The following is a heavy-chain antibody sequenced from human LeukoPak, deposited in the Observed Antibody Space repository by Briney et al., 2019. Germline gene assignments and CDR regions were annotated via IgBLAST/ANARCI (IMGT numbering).Heavy chain of an antibody. Sequence: GGSLRLSCAASGFTFSSYGMHWVRQAPGKVLEWVAVISYDGSNKYYADSVKGRFTISRDNSKNTLYLQMNSLRAEDTAVYYCAKDFRGIAAAGTLDYWGQGTLVTVSS. CDR3: AKDFRGIAAAGTLDY. D-gene: IGHD6-13*01. CDR2: ISYDGSNK. V-gene: IGHV3-30*18. CDR1: GFTFSSYG. J-gene: IGHJ4*02.